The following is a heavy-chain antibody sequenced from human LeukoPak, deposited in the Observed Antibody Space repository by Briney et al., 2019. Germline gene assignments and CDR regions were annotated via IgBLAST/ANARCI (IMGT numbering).Heavy chain of an antibody. Sequence: ASVKVSGKASGYTFTGYSMHWVRQAPGQGLEWMGWINPNSGGTDCAQRFQGRVTMTRDTSITMIYMEMSSLTPDDTAVYYCARAGYCSDGKCYTFDYWGQGTLVTVSS. CDR2: INPNSGGT. V-gene: IGHV1-2*02. D-gene: IGHD2-15*01. CDR3: ARAGYCSDGKCYTFDY. J-gene: IGHJ4*02. CDR1: GYTFTGYS.